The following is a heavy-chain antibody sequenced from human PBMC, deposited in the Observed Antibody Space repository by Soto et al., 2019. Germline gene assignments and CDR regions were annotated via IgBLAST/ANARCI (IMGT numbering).Heavy chain of an antibody. Sequence: QVQLQEAGPGLVKPSQTLSLTCTVSGGSISSGGYYWSWIRQHPGKGLEWIGYIYYSGSTYYNPSISSRVTISVDTSKNLFSMKLSSVTAADTAVYYCARVGYCSRGSCPKVLAYLGQGTLVTVSS. CDR3: ARVGYCSRGSCPKVLAY. CDR1: GGSISSGGYY. CDR2: IYYSGST. D-gene: IGHD2-15*01. J-gene: IGHJ4*02. V-gene: IGHV4-31*03.